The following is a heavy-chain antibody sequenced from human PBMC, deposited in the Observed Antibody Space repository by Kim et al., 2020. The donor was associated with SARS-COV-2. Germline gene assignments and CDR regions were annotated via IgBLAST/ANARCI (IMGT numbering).Heavy chain of an antibody. J-gene: IGHJ4*02. CDR2: ISSSGTTI. CDR1: GISFATYE. V-gene: IGHV3-48*03. CDR3: ATERGGYDY. Sequence: GGCLRLSCVASGISFATYEMNWVRQAPGKGLEWISYISSSGTTIYYADSVKGRFTISRDNAKNSLFLQMSTLSADDTAVYHCATERGGYDYWGQGTLVTVSS. D-gene: IGHD1-26*01.